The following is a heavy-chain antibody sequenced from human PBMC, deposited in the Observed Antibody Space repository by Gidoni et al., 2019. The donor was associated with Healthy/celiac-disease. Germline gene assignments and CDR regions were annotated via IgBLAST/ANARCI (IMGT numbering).Heavy chain of an antibody. D-gene: IGHD3-22*01. Sequence: EVQLLESGGGLVQPGGSLRLSCAASGFTFSSYAMRWVRQAPGKGLEWGSAISGSGGSTYYADSVKGRFTISRDNAKNTLYLQMNSLRAEDTAVYYCAKGIASSGYYGAFDIWGQGTMVTVSS. V-gene: IGHV3-23*01. J-gene: IGHJ3*02. CDR3: AKGIASSGYYGAFDI. CDR2: ISGSGGST. CDR1: GFTFSSYA.